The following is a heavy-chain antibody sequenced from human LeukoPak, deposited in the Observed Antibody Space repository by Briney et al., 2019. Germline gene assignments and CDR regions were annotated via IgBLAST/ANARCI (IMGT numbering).Heavy chain of an antibody. Sequence: QSSETLSLTCAVYGGSFSGYYWSWIRQPPGKGLEWIGEINHSGSTNYNPSLKSRVTISVDTSKKQFSLKLSSVTAADTAVYYCARGRDYYDSSGYYGPFDYWGQGTLVTVSS. CDR1: GGSFSGYY. CDR2: INHSGST. J-gene: IGHJ4*02. V-gene: IGHV4-34*01. CDR3: ARGRDYYDSSGYYGPFDY. D-gene: IGHD3-22*01.